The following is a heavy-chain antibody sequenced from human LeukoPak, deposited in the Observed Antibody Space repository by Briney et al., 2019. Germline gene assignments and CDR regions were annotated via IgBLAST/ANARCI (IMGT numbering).Heavy chain of an antibody. J-gene: IGHJ4*02. V-gene: IGHV3-23*01. D-gene: IGHD5-18*01. CDR2: ISGSGGST. Sequence: PGGSLRLSCTTSGFTFSSYAMSWVRQAPGKGLEWVSAISGSGGSTYYADSVKGRFTISRDNSKNTLYLQMNSLRAEDTAVYYCAKDRQLWLHYGGNYLDYWGQGTLVTVSS. CDR3: AKDRQLWLHYGGNYLDY. CDR1: GFTFSSYA.